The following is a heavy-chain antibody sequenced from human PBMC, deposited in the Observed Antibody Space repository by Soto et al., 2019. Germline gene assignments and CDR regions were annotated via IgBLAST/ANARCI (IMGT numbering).Heavy chain of an antibody. V-gene: IGHV4-4*02. CDR2: ISHSGIT. J-gene: IGHJ5*02. CDR1: GGSITSANW. Sequence: SETLSLTCAVSGGSITSANWWTLFRQPPGGGLEWIGEISHSGITNYKASLKSRVTMSVDKTKNDVSLKLTSVTAADTAVYYCARALRGWFDPWGQGTPVTVSS. CDR3: ARALRGWFDP.